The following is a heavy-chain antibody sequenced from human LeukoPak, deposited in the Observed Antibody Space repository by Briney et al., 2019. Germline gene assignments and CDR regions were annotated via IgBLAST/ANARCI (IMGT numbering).Heavy chain of an antibody. J-gene: IGHJ4*02. CDR1: GYVFTSFG. CDR3: ARSGSSSWSSLFDY. D-gene: IGHD6-13*01. V-gene: IGHV1-18*01. CDR2: ITTYNDKT. Sequence: ASVEVSCKASGYVFTSFGITWVRQAPGQGLEWMGRITTYNDKTVFAENFQARLTMTTDTTTAYMTLRRLRSDDTAVYYCARSGSSSWSSLFDYWGQGSLVTVSS.